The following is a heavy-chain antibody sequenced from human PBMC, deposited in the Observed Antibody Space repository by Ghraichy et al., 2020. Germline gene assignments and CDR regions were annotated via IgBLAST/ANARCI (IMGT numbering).Heavy chain of an antibody. D-gene: IGHD1-26*01. V-gene: IGHV4-39*07. Sequence: SQTLSLTCTVSGGSISSSSYYWGWIRQPPGKGLEWIGSIYYSGSTYYNPSLKSRVTISVDTSKNQFSLKLSSVTAADTAVYYCARVLVGATPGGFDYWGQGTLVTVSS. CDR3: ARVLVGATPGGFDY. J-gene: IGHJ4*02. CDR1: GGSISSSSYY. CDR2: IYYSGST.